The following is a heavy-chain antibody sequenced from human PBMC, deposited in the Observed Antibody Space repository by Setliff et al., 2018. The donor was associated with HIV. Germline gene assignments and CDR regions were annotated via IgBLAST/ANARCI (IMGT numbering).Heavy chain of an antibody. D-gene: IGHD2-21*02. CDR1: GFTFSNAW. CDR3: ARDRDVVVTAGSGAFDI. V-gene: IGHV3-48*03. Sequence: PGGSLRLSCVTSGFTFSNAWMNWVRQAPGKGLEWVSYISSSGSTKYYADSVKGRFTISRDNAKNSLYLQMNSLRAEDTAVYYCARDRDVVVTAGSGAFDIWGQGTMVTVSS. J-gene: IGHJ3*02. CDR2: ISSSGSTK.